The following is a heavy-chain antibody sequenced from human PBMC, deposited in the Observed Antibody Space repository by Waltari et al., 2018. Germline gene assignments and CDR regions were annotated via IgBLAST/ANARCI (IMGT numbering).Heavy chain of an antibody. CDR3: ARDGGLFKYYYYVDV. D-gene: IGHD3-3*01. CDR1: GGSISSYY. V-gene: IGHV4-4*07. Sequence: QVQLQESGPGLVKPSETLSLTCTVSGGSISSYYWSWIRQPAGKGLEWIGRMYTSGRPYYTPARKSRVTLSVDTSKNQCSLELSSVTAADTAVYYCARDGGLFKYYYYVDVWGKGTTVTVSS. J-gene: IGHJ6*03. CDR2: MYTSGRP.